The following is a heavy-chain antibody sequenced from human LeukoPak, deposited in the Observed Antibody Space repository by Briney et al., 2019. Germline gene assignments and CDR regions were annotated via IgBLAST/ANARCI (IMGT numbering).Heavy chain of an antibody. CDR1: GFTFGDYA. CDR2: INHSGST. Sequence: LRLSCTASGFTFGDYAMSWIRQPPGKGLEWIGEINHSGSTNYNPSLKSRVTISVDTSKNQFSLKLSSVTAADTAVHYCARLEGYCSSTSCYTRLAPYWYFDLWGRGTLVTVSS. V-gene: IGHV4-34*01. CDR3: ARLEGYCSSTSCYTRLAPYWYFDL. J-gene: IGHJ2*01. D-gene: IGHD2-2*02.